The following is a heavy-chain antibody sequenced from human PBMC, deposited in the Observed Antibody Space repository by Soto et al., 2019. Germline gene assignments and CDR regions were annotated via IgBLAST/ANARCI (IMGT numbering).Heavy chain of an antibody. Sequence: PSETLSLTCAVYGGSFSGYYWSWIRQPPGKGLEWIGEINHRGSTNYNPSLKSRVTISVDTSKNQFSLKLSSVTAADTAVYYCARATYYDILTGYYYYYYYMDVWGKGTTVTVSS. CDR1: GGSFSGYY. J-gene: IGHJ6*03. V-gene: IGHV4-34*01. CDR2: INHRGST. CDR3: ARATYYDILTGYYYYYYYMDV. D-gene: IGHD3-9*01.